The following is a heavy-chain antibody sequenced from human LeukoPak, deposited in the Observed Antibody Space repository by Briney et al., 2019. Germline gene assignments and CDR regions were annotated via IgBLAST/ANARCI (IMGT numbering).Heavy chain of an antibody. Sequence: GGSLRLSCAASGFTFSSYSMNWVRQAPGKWLEWVSFISTSSSYIHNADSVKGRFTISRDNAENSLYLQMNSLRAEDTAVYYCARGGPAAGRFDYWGQGTLVTVSS. CDR3: ARGGPAAGRFDY. CDR1: GFTFSSYS. V-gene: IGHV3-21*01. D-gene: IGHD6-13*01. CDR2: ISTSSSYI. J-gene: IGHJ4*02.